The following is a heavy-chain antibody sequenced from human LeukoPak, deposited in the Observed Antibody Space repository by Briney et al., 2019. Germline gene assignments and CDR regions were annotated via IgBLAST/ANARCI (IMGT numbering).Heavy chain of an antibody. J-gene: IGHJ5*02. CDR2: INPNSGGT. V-gene: IGHV1-2*02. CDR3: ARLGIGDPNWFDP. CDR1: GYTFTGYY. Sequence: ASVKVSCKASGYTFTGYYMHWVRQAPGQGLEWMGWINPNSGGTNYAQKFQGRVTMTRDTSISTAYMELSRLRSDDTAVYYCARLGIGDPNWFDPWGQGTLVTVSS. D-gene: IGHD2-21*02.